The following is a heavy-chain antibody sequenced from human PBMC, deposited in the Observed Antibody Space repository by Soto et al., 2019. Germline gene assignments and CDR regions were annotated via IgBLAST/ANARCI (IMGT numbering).Heavy chain of an antibody. D-gene: IGHD3-9*01. J-gene: IGHJ6*03. CDR3: ARTVLGPDLLADSFVDYYYYMAV. CDR2: VYYTGST. CDR1: GGSVSNFY. Sequence: SETLALSCTVSGGSVSNFYWSGIRQPPGKGLEWIGYVYYTGSTSYNPSLKRRVTFSADSSRGQFSLRLNSVTAADTAVYYCARTVLGPDLLADSFVDYYYYMAVWGQGTTVTVSS. V-gene: IGHV4-59*08.